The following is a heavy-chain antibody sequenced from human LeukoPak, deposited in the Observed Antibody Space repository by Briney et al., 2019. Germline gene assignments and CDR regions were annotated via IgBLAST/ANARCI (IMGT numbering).Heavy chain of an antibody. CDR2: IYRGGNT. J-gene: IGHJ4*02. CDR3: ARDSPALATSFDY. D-gene: IGHD5-12*01. Sequence: GGSLRLSCAASGFTVSHNFLTWVRQAPGKGLQWVSIIYRGGNTYYADSVKGRFTLSRDNAKNSLYLQMNSLRAEDTAVYYCARDSPALATSFDYWGQGTLVIVSS. CDR1: GFTVSHNF. V-gene: IGHV3-53*01.